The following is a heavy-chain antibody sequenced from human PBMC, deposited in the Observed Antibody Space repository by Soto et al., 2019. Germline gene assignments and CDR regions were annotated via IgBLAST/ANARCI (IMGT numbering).Heavy chain of an antibody. CDR3: AKGDEGTMVRGVIRAFDY. V-gene: IGHV3-23*01. J-gene: IGHJ4*02. CDR2: ISASGETT. D-gene: IGHD3-10*01. CDR1: GFTFSTYA. Sequence: EVQLWESGGGLAQPGGSLRLSCAASGFTFSTYAMTWVRQAPGKGLEWVSAISASGETTYSADSVEGRFTISRDNSKNTVYLQMNSLRAEDTAVYYCAKGDEGTMVRGVIRAFDYWGQGTLVTVSS.